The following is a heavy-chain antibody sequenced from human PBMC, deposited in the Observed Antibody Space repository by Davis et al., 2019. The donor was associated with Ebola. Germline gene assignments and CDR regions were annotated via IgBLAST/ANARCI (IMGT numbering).Heavy chain of an antibody. J-gene: IGHJ6*02. Sequence: PSETLSLTCAVSGGSISSSNWWSWVRQPPGKGLEWIGEINHGGSTNYNPSLKSRVTISVDTSKNQFSLKLSSVTAADTAVYYCARGQRVGYCSSTSCYSLYYYYGMDVWGQGTTVTVSS. CDR2: INHGGST. CDR1: GGSISSSNW. CDR3: ARGQRVGYCSSTSCYSLYYYYGMDV. D-gene: IGHD2-2*01. V-gene: IGHV4-4*02.